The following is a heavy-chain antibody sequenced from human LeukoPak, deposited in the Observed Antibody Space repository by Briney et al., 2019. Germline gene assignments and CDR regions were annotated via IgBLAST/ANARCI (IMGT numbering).Heavy chain of an antibody. CDR3: ARDRDGYNYDY. D-gene: IGHD5-24*01. CDR1: GYTFTCYY. Sequence: ASVKVSCKASGYTFTCYYMHWVRQAPGQGLEWMRWINPNSGGTNYAQKFQGRVTMTRDTSISTAYMELSRLRSDDTAVYYCARDRDGYNYDYWGQGTLVTVSS. V-gene: IGHV1-2*02. J-gene: IGHJ4*02. CDR2: INPNSGGT.